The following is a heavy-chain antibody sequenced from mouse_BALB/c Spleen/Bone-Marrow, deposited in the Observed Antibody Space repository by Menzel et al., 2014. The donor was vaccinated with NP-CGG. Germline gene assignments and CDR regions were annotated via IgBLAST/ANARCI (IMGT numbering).Heavy chain of an antibody. J-gene: IGHJ4*01. V-gene: IGHV14-3*02. CDR2: IDPANGNT. CDR3: ASATTATFYAMDY. Sequence: VQLKESGAELVKPGASVKLSCTVSGINIRDTYMHWVKQRPEQGLEWNGRIDPANGNTKYDPKFQGKATITADTSSNTAYLQLSSLTSEDTAVYYCASATTATFYAMDYWGQGTSVTVSS. D-gene: IGHD1-2*01. CDR1: GINIRDTY.